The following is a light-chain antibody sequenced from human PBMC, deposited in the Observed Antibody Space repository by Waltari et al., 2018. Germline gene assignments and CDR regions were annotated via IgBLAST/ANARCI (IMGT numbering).Light chain of an antibody. CDR3: QMWDSSPYWL. Sequence: SYVLTQPPSVSVAPGQTARISCVGNYSGIKSVHWSQMRAGLAPVLVVYDDSDRPSGIPERFSGSKSGDTATLIISRVEAGDEADYYCQMWDSSPYWLFGGGTKLTVL. CDR1: YSGIKS. CDR2: DDS. J-gene: IGLJ3*02. V-gene: IGLV3-21*02.